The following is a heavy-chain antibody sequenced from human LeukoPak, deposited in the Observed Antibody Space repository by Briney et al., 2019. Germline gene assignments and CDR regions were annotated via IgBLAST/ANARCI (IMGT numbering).Heavy chain of an antibody. D-gene: IGHD5-12*01. CDR2: FDPEHGET. CDR3: AIRSPHSGYDSFDY. V-gene: IGHV1-24*01. CDR1: GYTLTELS. Sequence: ASVKVSRKVSGYTLTELSIHWVRQAPGRGLEWMGGFDPEHGETIYAQMIQGRVTMTEDTSADTAYIELTSLTSEDTAVYYCAIRSPHSGYDSFDYWGQGTLVTVSS. J-gene: IGHJ4*02.